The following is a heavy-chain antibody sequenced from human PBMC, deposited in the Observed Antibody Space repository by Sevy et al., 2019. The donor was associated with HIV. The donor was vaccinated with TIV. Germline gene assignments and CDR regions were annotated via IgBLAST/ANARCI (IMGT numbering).Heavy chain of an antibody. CDR3: ARVSEQWLAPYCFDY. CDR1: GYTFTGYY. Sequence: ASVKVSCKASGYTFTGYYMHWVRQAPGQGLEWMGWINPNSGGTNYGQKFQGRVTMTRDTSISTAYMELSRLGSDETAVEYCARVSEQWLAPYCFDYWGQGTLVTVSS. D-gene: IGHD6-19*01. V-gene: IGHV1-2*02. CDR2: INPNSGGT. J-gene: IGHJ4*02.